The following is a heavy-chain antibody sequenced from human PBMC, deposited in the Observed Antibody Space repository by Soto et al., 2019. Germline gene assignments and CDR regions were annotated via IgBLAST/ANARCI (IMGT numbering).Heavy chain of an antibody. Sequence: PLETLSLTCNVSGGSISTSRSYWAWIRQPPGKGLEWLANIFYSGSTYYNPSLASRVTVSVDTSKNEFSLKLRSVTAADTAVYYCARQPTTGDTDLWFDPWGQRTLVTVSS. J-gene: IGHJ5*02. D-gene: IGHD2-21*01. CDR1: GGSISTSRSY. V-gene: IGHV4-39*01. CDR3: ARQPTTGDTDLWFDP. CDR2: IFYSGST.